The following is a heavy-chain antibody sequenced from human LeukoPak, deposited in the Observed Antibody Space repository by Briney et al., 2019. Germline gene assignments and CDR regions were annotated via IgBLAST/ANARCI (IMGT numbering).Heavy chain of an antibody. J-gene: IGHJ4*02. CDR3: ARLDGAYFDY. D-gene: IGHD3-16*01. CDR2: IYHSGST. CDR1: GGSISSGGYY. Sequence: SQTLSLTCTVSGGSISSGGYYWSWIRQYPGKGLEWIGHIYHSGSTYYNPSLKSRDAISVDTSKNQFSLKLSSVTAADTAVYYCARLDGAYFDYWGRGTLVTVSS. V-gene: IGHV4-31*03.